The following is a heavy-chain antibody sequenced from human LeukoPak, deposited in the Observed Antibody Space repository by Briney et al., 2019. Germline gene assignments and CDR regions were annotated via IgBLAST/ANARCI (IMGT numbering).Heavy chain of an antibody. V-gene: IGHV1-69*01. CDR1: GGTFSSYA. J-gene: IGHJ5*02. Sequence: GSSVKVSCKASGGTFSSYAISWVRQAPGQGLEWMGGIIPIFGTANYAQKFQGRVTITADESTSTAYMELSSLRSDDTAVYYCARALKGRNWFDPWGQGTLVTVSS. CDR2: IIPIFGTA. CDR3: ARALKGRNWFDP. D-gene: IGHD2-8*01.